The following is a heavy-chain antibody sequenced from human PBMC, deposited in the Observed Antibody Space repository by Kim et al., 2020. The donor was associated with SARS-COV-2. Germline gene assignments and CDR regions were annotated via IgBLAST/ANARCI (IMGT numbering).Heavy chain of an antibody. Sequence: SGPTLVNPTQTLTLTCTFSGFSLRDSGMCVTWIRQPPGKALEWLARIDWDGDKHYSTSLMTRLTISKDTSKNQVVLTVTNMDPMDTATYYCARGRYYYDRWGQGTLVTVSS. CDR3: ARGRYYYDR. J-gene: IGHJ4*02. CDR1: GFSLRDSGMC. D-gene: IGHD3-22*01. CDR2: IDWDGDK. V-gene: IGHV2-70*11.